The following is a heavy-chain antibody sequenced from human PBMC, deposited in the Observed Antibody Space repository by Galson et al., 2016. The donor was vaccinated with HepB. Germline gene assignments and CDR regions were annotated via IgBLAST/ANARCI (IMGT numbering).Heavy chain of an antibody. D-gene: IGHD5-12*01. CDR2: IKSRSYGETT. J-gene: IGHJ4*02. V-gene: IGHV3-49*03. CDR1: GFAFAEYA. CDR3: SEGGYSGDG. Sequence: SLRLSCAASGFAFAEYAMTWFRQAPGKGLEWVGFIKSRSYGETTEYAASVRGRFIISRDDSKSIAYLQMNSLKSEDTAVYHCSEGGYSGDGWGQGTLVTVSA.